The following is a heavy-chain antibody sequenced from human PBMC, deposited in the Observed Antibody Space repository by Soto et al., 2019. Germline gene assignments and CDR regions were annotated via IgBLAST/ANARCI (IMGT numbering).Heavy chain of an antibody. CDR1: GYTFTSYG. CDR3: ARDDSGFSGSHYIDYFNY. Sequence: ASVKVSCKASGYTFTSYGISWVRQAPGQGLEWMGWINAYNGNTNYAQNLQGRVTMTTDTSTSTVYMQLSSLTSEDTAVYYCARDDSGFSGSHYIDYFNYWGQGALVTVSS. CDR2: INAYNGNT. V-gene: IGHV1-18*01. D-gene: IGHD1-26*01. J-gene: IGHJ4*02.